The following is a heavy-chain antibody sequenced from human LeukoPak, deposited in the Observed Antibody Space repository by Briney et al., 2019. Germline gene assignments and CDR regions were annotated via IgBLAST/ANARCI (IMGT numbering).Heavy chain of an antibody. D-gene: IGHD5-18*01. CDR1: GFTFATYT. CDR2: ISSSSSTI. V-gene: IGHV3-48*04. J-gene: IGHJ6*02. CDR3: ARGAFTWIQHPYAMDV. Sequence: PGGSLRLSRTGAGFTFATYTFNWVRQAPGKGLEWVSFISSSSSTIYYADSVKGRFTISRDNAKNSLYLQMNSLRAEDTAVYYCARGAFTWIQHPYAMDVWGQGTTVTVSS.